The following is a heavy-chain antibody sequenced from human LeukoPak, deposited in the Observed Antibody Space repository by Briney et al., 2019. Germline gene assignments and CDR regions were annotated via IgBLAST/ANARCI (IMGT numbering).Heavy chain of an antibody. Sequence: GGSLRLSCVASGFTFSDYWMTWVRQAPGKGLEWVANIKQDGSDKKYVDSVKGRLTISRDNAKNSLYLQMDSLRDEDTAVYYCARGGGDYWGQGTLVTVTS. J-gene: IGHJ4*02. CDR2: IKQDGSDK. CDR1: GFTFSDYW. D-gene: IGHD1-26*01. V-gene: IGHV3-7*01. CDR3: ARGGGDY.